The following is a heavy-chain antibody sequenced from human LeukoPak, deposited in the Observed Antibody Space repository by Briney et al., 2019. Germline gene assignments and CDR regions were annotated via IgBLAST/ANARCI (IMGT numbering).Heavy chain of an antibody. J-gene: IGHJ4*02. CDR1: GFTFSSYA. V-gene: IGHV3-23*01. Sequence: GGSLRLSCAASGFTFSSYAMSWVRQAPGKGLEWVSAISGSGGSTYYADSVKGRFTISRDNSKNTLYLQTNSLRAEDTAVYYCAKGVVGQQLAFDYWGQGTLVTVSS. CDR3: AKGVVGQQLAFDY. CDR2: ISGSGGST. D-gene: IGHD6-13*01.